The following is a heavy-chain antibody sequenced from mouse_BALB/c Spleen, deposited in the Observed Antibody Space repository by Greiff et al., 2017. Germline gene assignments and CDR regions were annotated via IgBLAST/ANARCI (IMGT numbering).Heavy chain of an antibody. J-gene: IGHJ3*01. CDR2: ISYSGST. CDR1: GYSFTSDYV. V-gene: IGHV3-2*02. Sequence: DVQLQESGPGLVKPSQSLSLTCTVTGYSFTSDYVWNWIRQLPGNKLEWMGYISYSGSTSYNPSLKSRISITRDTSKNQFFLQLNSVTTEDTATYYCARDSLSMITTRVFAYWGQGTLVTVSA. D-gene: IGHD2-4*01. CDR3: ARDSLSMITTRVFAY.